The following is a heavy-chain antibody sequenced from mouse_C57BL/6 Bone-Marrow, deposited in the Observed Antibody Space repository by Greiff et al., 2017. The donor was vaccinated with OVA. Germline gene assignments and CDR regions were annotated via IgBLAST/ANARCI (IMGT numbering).Heavy chain of an antibody. Sequence: EVKLVESGPVLVKPGASVKMSCKASGYTFTDYYMNWVKQSHGKSLEWIGVINPYNGGTSYNQKFKGKATLTVDKSSSTAYMELNSLTSEDSAVYYCARDDYGRGYWYFDVWGTGTTVTVSS. V-gene: IGHV1-19*01. CDR3: ARDDYGRGYWYFDV. CDR1: GYTFTDYY. CDR2: INPYNGGT. J-gene: IGHJ1*03. D-gene: IGHD1-1*01.